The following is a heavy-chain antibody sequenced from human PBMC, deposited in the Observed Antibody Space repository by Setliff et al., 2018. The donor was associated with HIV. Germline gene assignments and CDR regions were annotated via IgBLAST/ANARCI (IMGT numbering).Heavy chain of an antibody. J-gene: IGHJ5*02. D-gene: IGHD6-13*01. CDR2: INTHNGNT. V-gene: IGHV1-18*01. CDR1: GYIFTTFG. CDR3: ERSTGAADL. Sequence: ASVKVSCKASGYIFTTFGFSWVRQAPGQGLEWMGWINTHNGNTHYAQRVQGRVTMNRDTSTTTAYMELRSLRSDDTAVYYCERSTGAADLWGQGTKVTVSS.